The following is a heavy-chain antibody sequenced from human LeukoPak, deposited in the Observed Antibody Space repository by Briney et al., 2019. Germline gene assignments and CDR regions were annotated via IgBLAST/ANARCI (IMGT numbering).Heavy chain of an antibody. V-gene: IGHV3-7*01. CDR2: IKEDGSEK. Sequence: GGSLRLSCEASGFTFRSSWMSWVRQAPGKGLEWVANIKEDGSEKYYLDSVKGRFSISRDNAQNSLYLQMNSLRAEDTAVYYCAGLYFWGQGTLVTVSS. J-gene: IGHJ4*02. CDR3: AGLYF. CDR1: GFTFRSSW.